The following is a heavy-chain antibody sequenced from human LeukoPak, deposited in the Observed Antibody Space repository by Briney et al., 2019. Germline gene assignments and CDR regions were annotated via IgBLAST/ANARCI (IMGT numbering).Heavy chain of an antibody. V-gene: IGHV3-21*01. Sequence: GGPLSLPCPAPGFPSSSNSLTWVGQAQGKGLDGVPSIGSRTPYIYYADSVKGRFTISGDNAKNSLYLQMNSLRAEDTAVYYCARGGSPYYYGSGSYSADYYYYYMDVWGKGTTVTVSS. CDR1: GFPSSSNS. CDR2: IGSRTPYI. J-gene: IGHJ6*03. D-gene: IGHD3-10*01. CDR3: ARGGSPYYYGSGSYSADYYYYYMDV.